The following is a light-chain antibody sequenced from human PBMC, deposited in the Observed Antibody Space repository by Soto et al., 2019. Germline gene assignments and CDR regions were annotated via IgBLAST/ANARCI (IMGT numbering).Light chain of an antibody. V-gene: IGKV3-15*01. Sequence: EIVMTQSPATLSVSPGERATLSCRASQSVFSSLAWYQQRPGQAPRLLIYGSATRATGIPYRFSGSGSGTEFTLTISSLQYEDSAVYYCQQYHSWPAFGQGTKVEIK. CDR3: QQYHSWPA. J-gene: IGKJ1*01. CDR2: GSA. CDR1: QSVFSS.